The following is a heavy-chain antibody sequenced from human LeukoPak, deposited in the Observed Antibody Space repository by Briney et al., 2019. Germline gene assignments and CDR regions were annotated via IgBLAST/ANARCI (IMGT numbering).Heavy chain of an antibody. CDR3: ASNGRYFDWSRVRAFDI. D-gene: IGHD3-9*01. CDR1: GGSISDYH. CDR2: IYNRGTT. V-gene: IGHV4-59*12. Sequence: SETLSLTCTVSGGSISDYHWTWIRQPPGKALEYIGYIYNRGTTYYNPSLKSRVTISADTSKKQFSLKLSSVTAADTAVYYCASNGRYFDWSRVRAFDIWGQGTMVTVSS. J-gene: IGHJ3*02.